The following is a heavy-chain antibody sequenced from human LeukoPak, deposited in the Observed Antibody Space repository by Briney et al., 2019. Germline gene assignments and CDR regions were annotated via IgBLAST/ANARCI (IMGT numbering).Heavy chain of an antibody. Sequence: GGSLRLSCAASGFTVSSNYMSWVRQAPGKGLEWVSVIYSGGSTYYADSVKGRFTISRDNSKNTLYLQMNGLRAEDTAVYYCASRGPTELLGPFDYWGQGTLVTVSS. CDR3: ASRGPTELLGPFDY. J-gene: IGHJ4*02. CDR2: IYSGGST. D-gene: IGHD1-26*01. V-gene: IGHV3-53*01. CDR1: GFTVSSNY.